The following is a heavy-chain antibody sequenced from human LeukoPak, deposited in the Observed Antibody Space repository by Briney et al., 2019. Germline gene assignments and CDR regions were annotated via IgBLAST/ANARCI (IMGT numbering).Heavy chain of an antibody. Sequence: ASVKVSCKASGGTFSSYAISWVRQAPGQGLEWMGGIIPIFGTANYAQKFQGRVTITADESTSTAYMELSSLRSEDTAVYYCARAPVDPPFPYYFDYWGQGTLVTVSS. CDR2: IIPIFGTA. J-gene: IGHJ4*02. CDR1: GGTFSSYA. D-gene: IGHD3-9*01. CDR3: ARAPVDPPFPYYFDY. V-gene: IGHV1-69*13.